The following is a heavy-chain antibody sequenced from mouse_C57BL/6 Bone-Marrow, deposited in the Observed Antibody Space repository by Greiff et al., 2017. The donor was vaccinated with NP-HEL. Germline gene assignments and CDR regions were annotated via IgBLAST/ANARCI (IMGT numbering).Heavy chain of an antibody. V-gene: IGHV7-1*01. CDR3: ARDLYYYGSSYRAMDY. J-gene: IGHJ4*01. D-gene: IGHD1-1*01. CDR2: SRNKANDYTT. CDR1: GFTFSDFY. Sequence: EVKLMESGGGLVQSGRSLRLSCATSGFTFSDFYMEWVRQAPGKGLEWIAASRNKANDYTTEYSASVKGRIIVSRDTSQSILYLQMNALRAEDTAIYYCARDLYYYGSSYRAMDYWGQGTSVTVSS.